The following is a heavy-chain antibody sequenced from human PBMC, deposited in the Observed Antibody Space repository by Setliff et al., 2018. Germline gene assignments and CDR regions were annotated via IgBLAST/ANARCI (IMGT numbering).Heavy chain of an antibody. D-gene: IGHD4-17*01. CDR2: IYNSGST. CDR1: GVSTSSGDYY. J-gene: IGHJ4*02. CDR3: ARANGDFVSHSFDY. Sequence: LSLTCTVSGVSTSSGDYYWGWIRQPPGKGLEWIGYIYNSGSTYYNPSLKSRVSISLDTSNNQFSLKVNSVTAADTAVYYCARANGDFVSHSFDYWGQGTLVTVSS. V-gene: IGHV4-30-4*08.